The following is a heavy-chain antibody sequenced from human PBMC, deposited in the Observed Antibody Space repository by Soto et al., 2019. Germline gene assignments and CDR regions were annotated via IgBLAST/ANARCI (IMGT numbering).Heavy chain of an antibody. Sequence: PSETLSPTCTLSSGSISVTNVFWGWVRQPPGKGLEWIGNIDYSGTAYFSPSLATRVTFHVDTSKNQFTLTLYSVTAADTAVYYCARITGRHLDYWGQGILVTVSS. V-gene: IGHV4-39*01. CDR3: ARITGRHLDY. J-gene: IGHJ4*02. D-gene: IGHD1-20*01. CDR2: IDYSGTA. CDR1: SGSISVTNVF.